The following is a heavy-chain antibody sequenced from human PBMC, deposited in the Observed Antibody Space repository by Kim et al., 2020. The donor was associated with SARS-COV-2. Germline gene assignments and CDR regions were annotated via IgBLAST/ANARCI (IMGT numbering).Heavy chain of an antibody. CDR3: AKSRGGWSPWDY. CDR1: GFYFGGYA. CDR2: LSYNNVY. J-gene: IGHJ4*02. Sequence: GGSLRLSCEASGFYFGGYAMSWVRQAPGKGLEWVSTLSYNNVYKYRDSVEGRFTISRDNSKNLLFLQMDSLRAEDTALYYCAKSRGGWSPWDYWGQGTLVTVSS. D-gene: IGHD6-19*01. V-gene: IGHV3-23*01.